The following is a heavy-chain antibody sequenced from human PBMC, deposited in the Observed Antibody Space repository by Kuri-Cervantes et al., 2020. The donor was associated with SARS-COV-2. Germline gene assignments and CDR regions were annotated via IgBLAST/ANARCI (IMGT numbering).Heavy chain of an antibody. CDR3: GRDLTGRADY. CDR1: GFTFSSYG. V-gene: IGHV3-74*01. CDR2: IDEDGRTI. D-gene: IGHD1-14*01. Sequence: GESLKISCAASGFTFSSYGMHWVRQAPGMGLVWVARIDEDGRTIDYAESVRGRFTISRDNAKNTLFLQMSSLRAEDTAVYYCGRDLTGRADYWGPGTLVTVSS. J-gene: IGHJ4*02.